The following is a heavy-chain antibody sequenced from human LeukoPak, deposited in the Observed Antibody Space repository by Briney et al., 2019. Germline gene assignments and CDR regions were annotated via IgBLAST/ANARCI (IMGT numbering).Heavy chain of an antibody. V-gene: IGHV3-23*01. CDR1: GFIFSSYV. Sequence: AGGSLRLSCGASGFIFSSYVMNWVRQAPGTGLEWVSAISGNGGSTYYADSVKGRFTISRDNSKNTLSLQMNSLRAEDTAVYYCAKGLELWLTYFDHWGQGTLVTASS. CDR3: AKGLELWLTYFDH. D-gene: IGHD5-18*01. J-gene: IGHJ4*02. CDR2: ISGNGGST.